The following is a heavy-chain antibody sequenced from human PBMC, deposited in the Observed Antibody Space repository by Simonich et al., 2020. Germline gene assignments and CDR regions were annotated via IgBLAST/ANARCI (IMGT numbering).Heavy chain of an antibody. Sequence: QVQLQESDPGLVKPSETLSLTCAVSGYSISSGYYWGWIRQPPGKGLEWIGSIYHSGSTYYNPSLKSRVTISVDTSKNQFSLKLSAVTAADTAVYYCARVTREWLVFYWGQGTLVTVSS. D-gene: IGHD6-19*01. CDR2: IYHSGST. V-gene: IGHV4-38-2*01. J-gene: IGHJ4*02. CDR3: ARVTREWLVFY. CDR1: GYSISSGYY.